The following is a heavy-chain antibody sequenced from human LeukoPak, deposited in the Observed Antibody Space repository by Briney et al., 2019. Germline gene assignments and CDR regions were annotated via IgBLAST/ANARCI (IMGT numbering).Heavy chain of an antibody. Sequence: SETLYLTCAVYGGSFSSYYWCWIRQSPGRGLEWIGEIKHSGSTYYNPSPKSRVTISEDTSKNQFSLKLSSVTAADAAVYYCARGVRIADYWGQGTLVTVSS. D-gene: IGHD6-13*01. CDR1: GGSFSSYY. J-gene: IGHJ4*02. CDR2: IKHSGST. CDR3: ARGVRIADY. V-gene: IGHV4-34*01.